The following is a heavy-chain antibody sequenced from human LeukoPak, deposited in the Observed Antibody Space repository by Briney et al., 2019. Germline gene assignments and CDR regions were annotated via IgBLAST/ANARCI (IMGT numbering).Heavy chain of an antibody. CDR2: IDGDDDK. Sequence: SGPALVKPTETLTLTCTFSGFSLSTSGMRVSWIRQPPGKALEWLARIDGDDDKFYSTSMKTRLTISKDTSKNQVVLTMTNMDPVDTATYYCARGDQLGLFDYWGQGTLVTVSS. CDR1: GFSLSTSGMR. J-gene: IGHJ4*02. CDR3: ARGDQLGLFDY. D-gene: IGHD2-2*01. V-gene: IGHV2-70*04.